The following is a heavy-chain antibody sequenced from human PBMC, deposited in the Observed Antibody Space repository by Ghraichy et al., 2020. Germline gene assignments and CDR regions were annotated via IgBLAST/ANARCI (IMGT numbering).Heavy chain of an antibody. CDR2: IAKSSSPL. CDR1: GFTFSQYS. J-gene: IGHJ1*01. Sequence: GVLNISCAASGFTFSQYSMNWVRQVPGKGLEWIAYIAKSSSPLYYADSVDGRFTVSRDNTRNTLFLQMDSLRFDDTAFYYCARVGSINFWGRGTLVTVSS. V-gene: IGHV3-48*04. CDR3: ARVGSINF.